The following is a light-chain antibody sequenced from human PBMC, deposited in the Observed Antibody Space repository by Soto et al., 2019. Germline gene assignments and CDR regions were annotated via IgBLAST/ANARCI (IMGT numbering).Light chain of an antibody. V-gene: IGKV3-20*01. CDR1: QSLSKY. CDR2: GAS. Sequence: EIVLTQSPGTLALSPGEGATLSCRASQSLSKYLAWYQQKPGQAPRLLLYGASSSATGIPDSFSGSGSGTDITLTSSRLEPEDFAVYYCQQYGGSPQTFGQGTKVEIK. CDR3: QQYGGSPQT. J-gene: IGKJ1*01.